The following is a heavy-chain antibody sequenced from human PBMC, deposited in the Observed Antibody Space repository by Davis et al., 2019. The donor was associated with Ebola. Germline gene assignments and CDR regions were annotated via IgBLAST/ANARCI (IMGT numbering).Heavy chain of an antibody. CDR2: INPGDGST. J-gene: IGHJ4*02. CDR1: GYTFTGYY. V-gene: IGHV1-46*01. Sequence: ASVKVSCKASGYTFTGYYMNWVRQAPGQGLEWMGIINPGDGSTTFPQKFQGRVTVTSDTSTTTVYMELTSVTSEDTAMYYCTRSSLFSPCDYWGQGTLVTVSS. CDR3: TRSSLFSPCDY.